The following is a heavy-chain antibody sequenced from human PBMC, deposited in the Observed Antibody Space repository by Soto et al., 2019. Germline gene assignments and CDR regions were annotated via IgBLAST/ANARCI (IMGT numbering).Heavy chain of an antibody. CDR2: ISSSSSYI. D-gene: IGHD2-15*01. J-gene: IGHJ6*02. V-gene: IGHV3-21*01. Sequence: AWCVGICCAASAVPFSSYIMNWGRQAPGKGLEWVSSISSSSSYIYYADSVKGRFTISRDNAKNSLYLQMNSLRAEDTAVYYCARDRLHYGMDVWGQGTTVQVSS. CDR3: ARDRLHYGMDV. CDR1: AVPFSSYI.